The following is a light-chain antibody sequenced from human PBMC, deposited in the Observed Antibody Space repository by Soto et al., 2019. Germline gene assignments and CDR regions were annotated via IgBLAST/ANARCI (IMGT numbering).Light chain of an antibody. CDR2: GAF. V-gene: IGKV1-33*01. CDR3: QHSDHLPL. CDR1: QSVSSRF. J-gene: IGKJ3*01. Sequence: TQSPGTLSLSPGERATLSCRASQSVSSRFLAWYQQKPGKAPNLVIYGAFNLETWVPSRFSGGGSGTDFTFTISSLRPEDIATYYCQHSDHLPLFGPGTKVDF.